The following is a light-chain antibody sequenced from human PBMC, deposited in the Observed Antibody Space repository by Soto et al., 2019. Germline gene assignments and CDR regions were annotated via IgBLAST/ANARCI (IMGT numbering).Light chain of an antibody. Sequence: EIEMTQSPAALSVSPGERATLSCRASQSVRNKLAWYQQKPGQAPRLLIYGASTRATGITARFSGSGSGTEFTLTINSLQSEDFAVYYCHQYNYWPGTFGQGTRVEIK. V-gene: IGKV3-15*01. J-gene: IGKJ1*01. CDR2: GAS. CDR1: QSVRNK. CDR3: HQYNYWPGT.